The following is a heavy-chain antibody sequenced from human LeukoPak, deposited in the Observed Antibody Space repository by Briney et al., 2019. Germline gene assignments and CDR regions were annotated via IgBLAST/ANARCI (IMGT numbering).Heavy chain of an antibody. D-gene: IGHD3-3*01. CDR3: ATQAYYDFWSGPKPNQPYYMDV. CDR2: IYPGDSDT. CDR1: GYSFTSYW. Sequence: RGESLKISCKGSGYSFTSYWIGWVRQMPGKGLEWMGIIYPGDSDTRYSPSFQGQVTISADKSISTAYLQWSSLKASDTAMYYCATQAYYDFWSGPKPNQPYYMDVWGKGTTVTVSS. J-gene: IGHJ6*03. V-gene: IGHV5-51*01.